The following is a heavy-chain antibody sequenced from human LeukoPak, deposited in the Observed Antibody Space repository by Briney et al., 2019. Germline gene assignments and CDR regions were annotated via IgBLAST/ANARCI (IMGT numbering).Heavy chain of an antibody. D-gene: IGHD3-3*01. CDR3: ARDLCRDLEWLPSYYYGMDV. CDR1: GYTFTSYD. V-gene: IGHV1-8*01. J-gene: IGHJ6*02. CDR2: MNPNSGNT. Sequence: GASVKVSCKASGYTFTSYDINWVRQATGQGLEWMGWMNPNSGNTGYAQKFQGRVTMTRNTSISTAYMELSSLRSDDTAVYYCARDLCRDLEWLPSYYYGMDVWGQGTTVTVSS.